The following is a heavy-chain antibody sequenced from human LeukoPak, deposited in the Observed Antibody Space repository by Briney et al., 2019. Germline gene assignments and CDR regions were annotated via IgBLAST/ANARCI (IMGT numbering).Heavy chain of an antibody. D-gene: IGHD5-18*01. CDR2: IWFDGSNK. Sequence: GGSLRLSCAASGFTFRSYGMHWVRQSPGKGLEWVAIIWFDGSNKYYAESVKGRFTISRDNSMNTLYLQMNSLRAEDTAVYYCARDRGYSYAFDYWGQGTLVTVSS. CDR3: ARDRGYSYAFDY. CDR1: GFTFRSYG. V-gene: IGHV3-33*01. J-gene: IGHJ4*02.